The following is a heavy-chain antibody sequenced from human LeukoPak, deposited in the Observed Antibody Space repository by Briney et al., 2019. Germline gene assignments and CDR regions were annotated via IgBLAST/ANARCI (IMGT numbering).Heavy chain of an antibody. CDR3: ARETIFGVVIAGFRWFDP. CDR2: INHSGST. J-gene: IGHJ5*02. CDR1: GGSFSGYY. V-gene: IGHV4-34*01. Sequence: SETLSLTCVVYGGSFSGYYWSWIRQPPGKGLEWIGEINHSGSTNYNPSLKSRVTISVDTSKNQFSLKLSSVTAADTAVYYCARETIFGVVIAGFRWFDPWGQGTLVTVSS. D-gene: IGHD3-3*01.